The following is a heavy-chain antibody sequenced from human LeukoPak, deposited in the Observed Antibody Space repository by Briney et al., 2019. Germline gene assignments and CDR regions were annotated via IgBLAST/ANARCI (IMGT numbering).Heavy chain of an antibody. CDR2: ISGSGGST. D-gene: IGHD3-16*02. CDR1: GFTFSSYA. J-gene: IGHJ4*02. V-gene: IGHV3-23*01. CDR3: AKDSRMITFGGVIVLFDY. Sequence: PGGSLRLSCAASGFTFSSYAMSWVRQAPGKGLEWVSAISGSGGSTYYADSVKGRFTISRDNSKNTLYLQMSSLRAEDTAVYYCAKDSRMITFGGVIVLFDYWGQGTLVTVSS.